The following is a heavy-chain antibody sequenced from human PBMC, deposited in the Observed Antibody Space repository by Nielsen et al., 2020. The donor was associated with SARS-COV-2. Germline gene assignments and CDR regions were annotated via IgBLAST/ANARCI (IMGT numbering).Heavy chain of an antibody. D-gene: IGHD3-10*01. Sequence: GGSLRLSCAASGFTFSDYYMSWIRQAPGKGLEWVSYISSSGSTIYYADSVKGRFTISRDNAKNSLYLHMNSLRAEDTAVYYCARNKRYGVELWFGGYYWGQGTLVTVSS. CDR1: GFTFSDYY. CDR3: ARNKRYGVELWFGGYY. CDR2: ISSSGSTI. J-gene: IGHJ4*02. V-gene: IGHV3-11*01.